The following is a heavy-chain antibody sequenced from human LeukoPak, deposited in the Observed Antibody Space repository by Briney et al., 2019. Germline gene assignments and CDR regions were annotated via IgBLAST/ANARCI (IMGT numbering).Heavy chain of an antibody. CDR1: GGTFSSYA. J-gene: IGHJ4*02. CDR2: INPNSGGT. Sequence: ASVKVSCKASGGTFSSYAISWVRQAPGQGLEWMGWINPNSGGTNYAQKFQGRVTMTRDTSISTAYMELSSLRSDDTAVYYCAREGAVAGPEDYWGQGTLVTVSS. V-gene: IGHV1-2*02. CDR3: AREGAVAGPEDY. D-gene: IGHD6-19*01.